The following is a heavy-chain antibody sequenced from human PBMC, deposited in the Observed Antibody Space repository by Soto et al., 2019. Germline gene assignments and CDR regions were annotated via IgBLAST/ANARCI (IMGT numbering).Heavy chain of an antibody. J-gene: IGHJ6*01. D-gene: IGHD5-12*01. V-gene: IGHV1-8*01. CDR3: ARVSFIVAKSHAYYD. CDR1: TRHE. CDR2: INPNSGNT. Sequence: TRHENKYVRQSTGQGHKWMGWINPNSGNTGYAQKFQGRLTMTKNTSKSTAYMALSSLRSGDTAVYYCARVSFIVAKSHAYYD.